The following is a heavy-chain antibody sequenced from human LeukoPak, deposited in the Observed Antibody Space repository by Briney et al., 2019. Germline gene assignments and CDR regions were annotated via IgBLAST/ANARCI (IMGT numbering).Heavy chain of an antibody. CDR2: ISSSSSYI. CDR1: GLTFSTYS. Sequence: PGGSLRLSCAASGLTFSTYSMNWVRQAPGKGLEWVSSISSSSSYIYYADSVKGRFTISRDNAKNSLYLQMNSLRAEDTAVYYCTRGYCSSTSCLYDYYYYYYMDVWGKGTTVTVSS. V-gene: IGHV3-21*01. J-gene: IGHJ6*03. CDR3: TRGYCSSTSCLYDYYYYYYMDV. D-gene: IGHD2-2*01.